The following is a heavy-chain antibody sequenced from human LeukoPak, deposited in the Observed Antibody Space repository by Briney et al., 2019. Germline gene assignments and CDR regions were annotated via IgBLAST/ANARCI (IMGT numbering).Heavy chain of an antibody. CDR3: ARDLGDLYCGADCIADAFDI. D-gene: IGHD2-21*02. CDR2: IWYDGSNK. CDR1: GFTFSSYG. V-gene: IGHV3-33*08. Sequence: GRSLRLSCAASGFTFSSYGMHWVRQAPGKGLEWVAVIWYDGSNKYYADSVKGRFTISRDNSKNTLYLQMNSLRAEDTAVYYCARDLGDLYCGADCIADAFDIWGQGTMVTVSS. J-gene: IGHJ3*02.